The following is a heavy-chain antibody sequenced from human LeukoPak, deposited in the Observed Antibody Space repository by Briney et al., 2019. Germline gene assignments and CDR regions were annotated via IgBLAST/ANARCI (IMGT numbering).Heavy chain of an antibody. Sequence: PSETLSLTCTVSGGSISSYYWSWIRQPPGKGLEWIGYIYYSGSTNCNPSLKSRVTISVDTSKNQFSLKLSSVTAADTAVYYCASIPNDAFDIWGQGTMVTVSS. CDR2: IYYSGST. V-gene: IGHV4-59*01. CDR3: ASIPNDAFDI. CDR1: GGSISSYY. J-gene: IGHJ3*02.